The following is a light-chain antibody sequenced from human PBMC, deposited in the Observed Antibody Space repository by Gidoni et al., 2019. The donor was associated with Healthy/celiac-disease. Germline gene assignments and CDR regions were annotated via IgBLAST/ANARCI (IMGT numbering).Light chain of an antibody. CDR1: SSTIGAGYD. CDR3: QSYDSSLSGPYV. Sequence: QSVLTPPPSVSGAPGPRVTISCTGSSSTIGAGYDVHWYQQLPGTAPKLLLYGNSNRPSGVPDRCAGSKSGTAASLAITGLQAEDEADYYCQSYDSSLSGPYVFGTGTKVTV. V-gene: IGLV1-40*01. J-gene: IGLJ1*01. CDR2: GNS.